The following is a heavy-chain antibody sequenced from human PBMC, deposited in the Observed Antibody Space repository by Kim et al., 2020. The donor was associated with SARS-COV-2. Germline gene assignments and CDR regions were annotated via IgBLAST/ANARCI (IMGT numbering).Heavy chain of an antibody. CDR2: R. D-gene: IGHD6-13*01. CDR3: AHIAAVNFDY. Sequence: RRYSPSLNSRLTITKDTSKNQVVLTMTNRDPVDTATYYCAHIAAVNFDYWGQGTLVTVSS. V-gene: IGHV2-5*01. J-gene: IGHJ4*02.